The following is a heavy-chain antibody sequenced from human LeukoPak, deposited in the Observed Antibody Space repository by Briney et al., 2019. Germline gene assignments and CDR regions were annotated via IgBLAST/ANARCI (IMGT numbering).Heavy chain of an antibody. J-gene: IGHJ4*02. CDR2: IYHSGST. CDR3: ARRRSSSSPTFDF. D-gene: IGHD6-6*01. CDR1: GYSISSGYY. V-gene: IGHV4-38-2*01. Sequence: PSETLSLTCAVSGYSISSGYYWGWIRQPPGKGLEWIGSIYHSGSTYYSPSLKSRVTISVDTSKNQFSLKVTSVTAADTAVYYCARRRSSSSPTFDFWGQGTLVTVSS.